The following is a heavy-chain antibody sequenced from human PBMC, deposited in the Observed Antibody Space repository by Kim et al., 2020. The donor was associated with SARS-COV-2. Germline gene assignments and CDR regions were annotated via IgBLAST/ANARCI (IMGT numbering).Heavy chain of an antibody. J-gene: IGHJ4*02. V-gene: IGHV1-8*01. D-gene: IGHD6-13*01. Sequence: APKLQGRVPMTRNTAISTVYMELSSLRSEDTAVYYCARGLNTYSSSWMDYWGQGTLVTVSS. CDR3: ARGLNTYSSSWMDY.